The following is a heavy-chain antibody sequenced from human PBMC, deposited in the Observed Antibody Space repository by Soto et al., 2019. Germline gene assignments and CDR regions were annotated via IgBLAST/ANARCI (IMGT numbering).Heavy chain of an antibody. J-gene: IGHJ4*02. Sequence: SETLSLTCTVSGGSVSSVGYYWSWIRQHPGKGLEWIGYITYSGNTYYNPSLESRVTMSADTSKNQFSLKLSSVTAADTAVYFCVRAGSCTNGVCSVFDYWGQGTLVTVYS. CDR2: ITYSGNT. V-gene: IGHV4-31*03. CDR1: GGSVSSVGYY. D-gene: IGHD2-8*01. CDR3: VRAGSCTNGVCSVFDY.